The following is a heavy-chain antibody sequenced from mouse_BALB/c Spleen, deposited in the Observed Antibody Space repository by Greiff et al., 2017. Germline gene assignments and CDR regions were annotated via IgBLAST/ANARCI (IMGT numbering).Heavy chain of an antibody. CDR2: IRLKSNNYAT. Sequence: EVMLVESGGGLVQPGGSMKLSCVASGFTFSNYWMNWVRQSPEKGLEWVAEIRLKSNNYATHYAESVKGRFTISRDDSKSSVYLQMNNLRAEDTGIYYCTRRSYDYPFAYWGQGTLVTVSA. D-gene: IGHD2-4*01. CDR3: TRRSYDYPFAY. J-gene: IGHJ3*01. CDR1: GFTFSNYW. V-gene: IGHV6-6*02.